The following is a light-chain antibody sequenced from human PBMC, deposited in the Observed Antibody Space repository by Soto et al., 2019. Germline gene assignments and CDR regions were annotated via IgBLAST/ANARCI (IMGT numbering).Light chain of an antibody. Sequence: EIVLTQSPATLSLSPGEGATLSCRASQSVSSYLAWYQQKPGQAPRLLIYDASNRATGIPARFSGSGSGTDFTLTISSLQPEDFATYYCQQANSLPLTFGGGTKVDI. J-gene: IGKJ4*01. CDR2: DAS. CDR1: QSVSSY. CDR3: QQANSLPLT. V-gene: IGKV3-11*01.